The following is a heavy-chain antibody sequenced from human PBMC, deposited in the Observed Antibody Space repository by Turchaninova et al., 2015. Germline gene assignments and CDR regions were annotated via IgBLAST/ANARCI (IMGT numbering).Heavy chain of an antibody. CDR3: AHRHIAEFQH. J-gene: IGHJ1*01. CDR2: LYWDEDK. CDR1: GFSLSTGGVG. D-gene: IGHD6-13*01. Sequence: QIPLKESGPTLVKPTQTLTLTCTFSGFSLSTGGVGVGWIRQPTGKGLGWLALLYWDEDKRYSPSLKSRLTITKDTSKNQVVLSMTNMDPVDTATYYCAHRHIAEFQHWGQGTLVTVSS. V-gene: IGHV2-5*02.